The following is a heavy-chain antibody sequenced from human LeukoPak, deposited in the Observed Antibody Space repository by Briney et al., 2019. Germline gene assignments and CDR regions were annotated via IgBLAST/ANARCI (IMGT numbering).Heavy chain of an antibody. CDR3: ARDLGYGDFYYAMDV. D-gene: IGHD4-17*01. V-gene: IGHV3-21*01. CDR1: GFTFSNYA. Sequence: GGSLRLSCAASGFTFSNYAMTWVRQAPGKGLEWVSSIGGSGTYIYYADSVRGRFTISRDNAKNSLHLQMNSLRAEDTAVYYCARDLGYGDFYYAMDVWGQGTTDTVSS. J-gene: IGHJ6*02. CDR2: IGGSGTYI.